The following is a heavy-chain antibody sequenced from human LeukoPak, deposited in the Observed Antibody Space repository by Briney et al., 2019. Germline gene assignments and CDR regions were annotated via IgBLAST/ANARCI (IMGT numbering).Heavy chain of an antibody. CDR1: GGSISSYY. J-gene: IGHJ6*03. D-gene: IGHD2-15*01. V-gene: IGHV4-59*08. Sequence: SETLSLTCTVSGGSISSYYWGWIRQPPGKGLEWIGYIYYSGSTNYNPSLKSRVTISVDTSKNQLSLKLSSVTAADTAVYYCARLSDCSGGSCYSGWDYYYYMDVWGKGTTVTVSS. CDR2: IYYSGST. CDR3: ARLSDCSGGSCYSGWDYYYYMDV.